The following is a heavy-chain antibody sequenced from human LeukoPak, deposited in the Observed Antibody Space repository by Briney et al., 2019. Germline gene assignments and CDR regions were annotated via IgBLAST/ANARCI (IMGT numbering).Heavy chain of an antibody. J-gene: IGHJ4*02. Sequence: ASVKVSCKASGYTFTSYHINWVRQATGQGLEWVGWMNPNNSDIGYAQKFQGRVTMTRDTSTSTVYMELSSLRSEDTAVYYCARDYSSSSPWDYWGQGTLVTVST. V-gene: IGHV1-8*01. CDR2: MNPNNSDI. D-gene: IGHD6-13*01. CDR3: ARDYSSSSPWDY. CDR1: GYTFTSYH.